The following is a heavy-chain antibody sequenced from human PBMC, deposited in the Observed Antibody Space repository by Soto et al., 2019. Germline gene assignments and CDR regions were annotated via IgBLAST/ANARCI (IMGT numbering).Heavy chain of an antibody. Sequence: GGSLRLSCAASGFTFSSYGMHWVRQAPGKGLEWVAVIWYDGSNKYYADSVKGRFTISRDNSKNTLYLQMNSLRAEDTAVYYCARGIAAAGTGAGSFDYWGQGTLVTVSS. CDR2: IWYDGSNK. CDR3: ARGIAAAGTGAGSFDY. D-gene: IGHD6-13*01. J-gene: IGHJ4*02. V-gene: IGHV3-33*01. CDR1: GFTFSSYG.